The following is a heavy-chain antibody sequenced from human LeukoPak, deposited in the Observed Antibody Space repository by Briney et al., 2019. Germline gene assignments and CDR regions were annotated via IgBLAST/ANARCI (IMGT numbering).Heavy chain of an antibody. D-gene: IGHD3-10*01. Sequence: SETLSLTCTVSGGSISSYYWSWIRQPPGKGLEWIGYIYYSGSTNYNPSLKSRVTISADTSKNQFSLKLSSVTAADTAVYYCARRRSVRGVLDYWGQGTLVTVSS. V-gene: IGHV4-59*08. CDR2: IYYSGST. CDR3: ARRRSVRGVLDY. J-gene: IGHJ4*02. CDR1: GGSISSYY.